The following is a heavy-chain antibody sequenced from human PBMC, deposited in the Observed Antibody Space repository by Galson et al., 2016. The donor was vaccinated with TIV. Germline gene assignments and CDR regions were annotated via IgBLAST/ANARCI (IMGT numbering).Heavy chain of an antibody. J-gene: IGHJ6*02. D-gene: IGHD2-21*01. CDR2: TYSGDQT. V-gene: IGHV3-66*01. Sequence: SLRLSCAASGFAVSDNYMAWVRQAPGKGRDWVSLTYSGDQTSYADSVKGRFTVSRDDSKNTLYLQMDGLTQQDTAVYYCARDRRFCGNECYLRYYYGMDVWGQGTTVTVPS. CDR1: GFAVSDNY. CDR3: ARDRRFCGNECYLRYYYGMDV.